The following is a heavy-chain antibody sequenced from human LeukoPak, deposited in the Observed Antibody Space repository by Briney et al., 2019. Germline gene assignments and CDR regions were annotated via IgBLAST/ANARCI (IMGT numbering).Heavy chain of an antibody. CDR2: IRQTVYGGST. CDR1: GFTFSSYS. J-gene: IGHJ4*02. V-gene: IGHV3-49*04. D-gene: IGHD2-8*01. Sequence: GGSLRLSCAASGFTFSSYSMNWVRQAPGKGLESVGFIRQTVYGGSTEYVASVKGRFTISRDDSKSAVYLQLNSLRTEDTAVYYCTRFNGFYDYWGQGTLVTVSS. CDR3: TRFNGFYDY.